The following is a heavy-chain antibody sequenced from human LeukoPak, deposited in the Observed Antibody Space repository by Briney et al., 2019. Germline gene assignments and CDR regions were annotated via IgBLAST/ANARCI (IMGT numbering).Heavy chain of an antibody. Sequence: ASVKVSCKASGYTFTGYYMHWVRQAPGQGLEWMGWINPNSGGTNYAQKFQGRVTMTRDTSISTAYMELSWLRSDDTAVYYCARGYYDSSDYEYFQHWGQGTLVTVSS. CDR1: GYTFTGYY. V-gene: IGHV1-2*02. CDR3: ARGYYDSSDYEYFQH. J-gene: IGHJ1*01. D-gene: IGHD3-22*01. CDR2: INPNSGGT.